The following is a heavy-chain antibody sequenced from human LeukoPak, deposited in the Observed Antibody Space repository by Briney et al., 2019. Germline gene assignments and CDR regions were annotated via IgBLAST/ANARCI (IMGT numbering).Heavy chain of an antibody. J-gene: IGHJ4*02. D-gene: IGHD1-26*01. CDR2: ISYDGSNK. Sequence: GGSLRLSCAASGFTFSSYAMHWVRQAPGKGLEWVAVISYDGSNKYYADSVKGRFTISRDNSKNTLYLQMNSLRAEDTAVYYCAREKWDVWGQGTLVTVSS. CDR3: AREKWDV. V-gene: IGHV3-30-3*01. CDR1: GFTFSSYA.